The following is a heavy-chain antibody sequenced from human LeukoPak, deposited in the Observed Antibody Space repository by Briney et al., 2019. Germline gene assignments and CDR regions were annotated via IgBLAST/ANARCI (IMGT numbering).Heavy chain of an antibody. V-gene: IGHV5-51*01. CDR3: ARQKYCSGGSCYPYYYYGMDV. J-gene: IGHJ6*02. D-gene: IGHD2-15*01. CDR1: GYSFTNYW. CDR2: IYPGDSDT. Sequence: GESLKISCKGSGYSFTNYWIGWVRQMPGKGLEWMGIIYPGDSDTRYSPSFQGQVTISADKSISTAYLQWSSLKASDTAMYYCARQKYCSGGSCYPYYYYGMDVWGQGTTVTVSS.